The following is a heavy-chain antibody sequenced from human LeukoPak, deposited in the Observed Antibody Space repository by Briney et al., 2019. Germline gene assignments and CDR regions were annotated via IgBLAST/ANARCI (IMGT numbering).Heavy chain of an antibody. CDR2: INAGNGNT. J-gene: IGHJ4*02. Sequence: RASVRVSCTASGYTFTSYAMHWVRQAPGQRLEWMGWINAGNGNTKYSQKFQGRVTITRDTSASTAYMELSSLRSEDTAVYYCARSYDFWSGYSLLDYWGQGTLVTVSS. D-gene: IGHD3-3*01. CDR3: ARSYDFWSGYSLLDY. V-gene: IGHV1-3*01. CDR1: GYTFTSYA.